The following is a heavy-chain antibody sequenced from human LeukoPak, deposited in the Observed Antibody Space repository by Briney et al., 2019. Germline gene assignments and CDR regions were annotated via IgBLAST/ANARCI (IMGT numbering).Heavy chain of an antibody. CDR3: AKAHYYGSGSYYLDY. J-gene: IGHJ4*02. CDR2: ISGSGGST. CDR1: GFTFSSYG. Sequence: GGSLRLSCAASGFTFSSYGMSWGRQGPGKGLEWVSGISGSGGSTYYSDSVKGRFTISRDNSKNTLYLQMKSLRAEDTAVYYCAKAHYYGSGSYYLDYWGQGTLVTVSS. D-gene: IGHD3-10*01. V-gene: IGHV3-23*01.